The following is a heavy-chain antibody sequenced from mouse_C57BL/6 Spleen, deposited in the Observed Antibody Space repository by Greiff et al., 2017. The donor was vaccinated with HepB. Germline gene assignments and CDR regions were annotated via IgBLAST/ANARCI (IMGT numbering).Heavy chain of an antibody. Sequence: VQLKESGPELVKPGASVKIPCKASGYTFTDYNMDWVKQSHGKSLEWIGDINPNNGGTIYNQKFKGKATLTVDKSSSTAYMELRSLTYEDTAVYYWARYPYYYSSRGYFDIWGTGTTVTVSS. J-gene: IGHJ1*03. CDR2: INPNNGGT. CDR1: GYTFTDYN. CDR3: ARYPYYYSSRGYFDI. D-gene: IGHD1-1*01. V-gene: IGHV1-18*01.